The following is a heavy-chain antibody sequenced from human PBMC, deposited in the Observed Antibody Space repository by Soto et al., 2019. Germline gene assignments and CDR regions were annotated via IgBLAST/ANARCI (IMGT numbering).Heavy chain of an antibody. CDR1: GGTFSSYA. D-gene: IGHD2-2*01. CDR3: ARGGYCSSTSCYVYPYYYMDV. J-gene: IGHJ6*03. V-gene: IGHV1-69*13. CDR2: IIPIFGTA. Sequence: SVNVSCKASGGTFSSYAISWVRQAPGQGLEWMGGIIPIFGTANYAQKFQGRVTITADESTSTAYMELSSLRSDDTAVYYCARGGYCSSTSCYVYPYYYMDVWGKGTTVTVSS.